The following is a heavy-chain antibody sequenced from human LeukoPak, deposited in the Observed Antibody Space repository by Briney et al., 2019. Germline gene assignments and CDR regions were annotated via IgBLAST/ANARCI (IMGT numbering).Heavy chain of an antibody. Sequence: GASVTVSCKASGYTFTGYYMYWVRQAPAQGLEWMGGNNPNSGGTNYAQKFQGGVTMTRDTSISTAYIDLSKLRPDDTAVYYCARVVLEGHTGSALAASHSNLFDPWGQGTLVTVSS. CDR1: GYTFTGYY. CDR2: NNPNSGGT. D-gene: IGHD5-18*01. J-gene: IGHJ5*02. CDR3: ARVVLEGHTGSALAASHSNLFDP. V-gene: IGHV1-2*02.